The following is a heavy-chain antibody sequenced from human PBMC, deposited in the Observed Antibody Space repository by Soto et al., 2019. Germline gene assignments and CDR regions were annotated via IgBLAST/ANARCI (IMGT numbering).Heavy chain of an antibody. Sequence: GGSLRLSCAASGFTFSSYSMNWVRQAPGKGLEWVSSISSSSSYIYYADSVKGRFTISRDNAKNSLYLQMNSLRAEDTAVYYCARLNDYGDYDGIDYWGQGALVTVSS. J-gene: IGHJ4*02. CDR3: ARLNDYGDYDGIDY. CDR1: GFTFSSYS. D-gene: IGHD4-17*01. CDR2: ISSSSSYI. V-gene: IGHV3-21*01.